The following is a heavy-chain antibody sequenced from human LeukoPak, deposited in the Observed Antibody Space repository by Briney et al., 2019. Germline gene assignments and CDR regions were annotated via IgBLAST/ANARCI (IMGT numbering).Heavy chain of an antibody. CDR1: GVSISSYY. CDR2: IYYSRNT. D-gene: IGHD3-10*01. J-gene: IGHJ3*02. CDR3: ARRIYGSGSFPLDI. V-gene: IGHV4-59*08. Sequence: SETLSLTCSVSGVSISSYYWSWIRQPPGKGLEWIGYIYYSRNTNYNPSLKSRVTISVDTSKNQFSLKLSSVTAADTAVYYCARRIYGSGSFPLDIWGQGTMVTVSS.